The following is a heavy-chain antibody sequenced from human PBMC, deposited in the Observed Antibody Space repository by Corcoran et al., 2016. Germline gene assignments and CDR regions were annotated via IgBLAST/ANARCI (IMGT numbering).Heavy chain of an antibody. CDR1: GGSISSSSFQ. CDR3: TRELESAADH. V-gene: IGHV4-39*07. CDR2: IYYTGTT. J-gene: IGHJ4*02. D-gene: IGHD2-2*01. Sequence: QLQLQESGPGLVKPSETLSLTCTVPGGSISSSSFQWGGVRQPPGKGREWIASIYYTGTTYYKPSLKSRLPISVDTSKNQFSLKLSYVTAADTAFYYCTRELESAADHWGQGTLVTVSS.